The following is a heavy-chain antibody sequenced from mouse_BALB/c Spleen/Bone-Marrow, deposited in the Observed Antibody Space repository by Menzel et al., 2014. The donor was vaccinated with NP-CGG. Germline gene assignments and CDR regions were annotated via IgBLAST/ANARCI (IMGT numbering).Heavy chain of an antibody. CDR3: ARGRDYDVFAY. D-gene: IGHD2-4*01. CDR2: IDPYDSET. Sequence: QVQLQQSGAELVRPGASVKLSCKASSYTFTSHWMNWVKQRPEQGLEWIGRIDPYDSETHYNQKFKDKAILTVDKSSSTAYMQLSSLTSEDSAVYYCARGRDYDVFAYWGQGTLVTVSA. V-gene: IGHV1-52*01. CDR1: SYTFTSHW. J-gene: IGHJ3*01.